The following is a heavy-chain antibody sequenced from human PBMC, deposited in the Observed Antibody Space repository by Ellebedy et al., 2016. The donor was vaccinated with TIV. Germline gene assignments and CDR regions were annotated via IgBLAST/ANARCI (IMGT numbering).Heavy chain of an antibody. J-gene: IGHJ5*02. CDR3: ARNPAHTGYFDP. D-gene: IGHD3-9*01. CDR2: MNPNSGDT. CDR1: GYTFTNFD. Sequence: AASVKVSCKASGYTFTNFDSNWVRQATGQGLEWMGWMNPNSGDTGYAQKFQGRVTITRDTSINTAYMELSSLRSEDTAVYYCARNPAHTGYFDPWGQGTLVTVSS. V-gene: IGHV1-8*03.